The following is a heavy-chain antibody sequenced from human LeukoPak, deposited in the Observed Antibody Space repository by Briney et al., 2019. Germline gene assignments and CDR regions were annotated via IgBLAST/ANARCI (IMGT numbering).Heavy chain of an antibody. D-gene: IGHD1-7*01. CDR1: GGSISSSSYY. J-gene: IGHJ4*02. V-gene: IGHV4-61*05. Sequence: PSETLSLTCTVSGGSISSSSYYWSWIRQPPGKGLEWIGYISYSGSTNYNASLMSRVTISVDTSKNQFSLRLSSVTAADAAVYYCVRHSGGTTYDYWGQGTLVTVSS. CDR2: ISYSGST. CDR3: VRHSGGTTYDY.